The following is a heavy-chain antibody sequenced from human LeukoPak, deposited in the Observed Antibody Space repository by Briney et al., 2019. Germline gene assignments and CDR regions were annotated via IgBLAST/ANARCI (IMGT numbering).Heavy chain of an antibody. D-gene: IGHD2-2*01. Sequence: SETLSLTCTVSGYSISSGYYWGWIRQPPGKGLEWIGSIYHSGSTYYNPSLKSRVTISVDTSKNQFSLKLSSVTAADTAVYYCARHLKRRSTCKIQNDYWGQGTLVTVS. CDR3: ARHLKRRSTCKIQNDY. CDR2: IYHSGST. V-gene: IGHV4-38-2*02. CDR1: GYSISSGYY. J-gene: IGHJ4*02.